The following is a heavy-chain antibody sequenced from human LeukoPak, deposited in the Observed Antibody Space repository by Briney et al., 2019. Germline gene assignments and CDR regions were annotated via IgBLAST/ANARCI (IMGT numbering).Heavy chain of an antibody. J-gene: IGHJ3*02. D-gene: IGHD3-10*01. Sequence: PGGSLRLSCVGSGFTIHDHAMHWVRQAPGKGLEWVSGIDWNSGRIGYADSVKGRFTISRDNAKNSLYLQMNSLRAEDTALYYCAKLGPTMVRGVIIMSDAFDIWGQGTMVTVSS. CDR1: GFTIHDHA. V-gene: IGHV3-9*01. CDR2: IDWNSGRI. CDR3: AKLGPTMVRGVIIMSDAFDI.